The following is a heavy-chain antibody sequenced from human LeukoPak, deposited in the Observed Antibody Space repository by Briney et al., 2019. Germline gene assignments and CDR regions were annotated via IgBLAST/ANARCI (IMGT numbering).Heavy chain of an antibody. Sequence: PGGSLRLSCAASGFTFDDYAMHWVRQAPGKGLEWVSGISWNSGSIGYADSVKGRFTISRDNAKNSLYLQMNSLRAEDTALYYCAKVIVVTAPKGAFDIWGQGTMVTVSS. V-gene: IGHV3-9*01. CDR1: GFTFDDYA. CDR3: AKVIVVTAPKGAFDI. CDR2: ISWNSGSI. D-gene: IGHD2-21*02. J-gene: IGHJ3*02.